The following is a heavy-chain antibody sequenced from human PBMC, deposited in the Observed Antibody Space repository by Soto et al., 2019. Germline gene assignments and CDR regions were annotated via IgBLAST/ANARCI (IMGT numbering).Heavy chain of an antibody. CDR2: ISAYNGTT. Sequence: QVQLVQSGAEVKKPGASVKVSCKASGYTFTSYGISWVRQAPGQGLEWMGWISAYNGTTNYAQKLQGRVTRTTDTSASTAYMELRSLSCDDTAVSSCARDLAVGLVDYWGPGTLVTVSS. J-gene: IGHJ4*02. CDR3: ARDLAVGLVDY. CDR1: GYTFTSYG. D-gene: IGHD6-19*01. V-gene: IGHV1-18*01.